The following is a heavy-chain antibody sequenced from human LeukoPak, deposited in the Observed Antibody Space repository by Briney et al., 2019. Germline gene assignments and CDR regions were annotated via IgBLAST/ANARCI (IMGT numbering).Heavy chain of an antibody. CDR1: GGSISSYY. CDR3: ASTYYYDSSGYYIGY. CDR2: IYYSGST. Sequence: PSETLSLSCTVSGGSISSYYWSWIRQPPGNGLEWIGYIYYSGSTNYNPSLKSRVTISVDTSKNQFSLKLSSVTAADTAVYYCASTYYYDSSGYYIGYWGQGTLVTVSS. J-gene: IGHJ4*02. V-gene: IGHV4-59*01. D-gene: IGHD3-22*01.